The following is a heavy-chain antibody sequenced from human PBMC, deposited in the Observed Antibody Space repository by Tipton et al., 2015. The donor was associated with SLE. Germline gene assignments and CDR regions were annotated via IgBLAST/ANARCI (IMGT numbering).Heavy chain of an antibody. D-gene: IGHD6-13*01. CDR2: ISSSSSYT. CDR3: ARTEQQLVGMD. Sequence: SLRLSCAASGFTFSSYSMNWVRQAPGKGLEWVSYISSSSSYTNYADSVKGRFTISRDNAKNSLYLQMNSLRAEDTAVYYCARTEQQLVGMDWGQGTLVTVSS. J-gene: IGHJ4*02. CDR1: GFTFSSYS. V-gene: IGHV3-21*05.